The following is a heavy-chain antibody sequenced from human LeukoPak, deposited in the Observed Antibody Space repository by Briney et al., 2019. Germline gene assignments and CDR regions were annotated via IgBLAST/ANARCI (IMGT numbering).Heavy chain of an antibody. J-gene: IGHJ6*02. CDR3: AKDVYSSSSLRDVYYGMDV. D-gene: IGHD6-13*01. V-gene: IGHV3-30*18. CDR1: GFTFSSYG. CDR2: ISYDGSNK. Sequence: GGSLRLSCAASGFTFSSYGMHWVPQAPGKGLEWLADISYDGSNKYYADSVQGRFTISRDNSKNTLYLQMNSLRAEDTAVYYCAKDVYSSSSLRDVYYGMDVWGQGTTVTVSS.